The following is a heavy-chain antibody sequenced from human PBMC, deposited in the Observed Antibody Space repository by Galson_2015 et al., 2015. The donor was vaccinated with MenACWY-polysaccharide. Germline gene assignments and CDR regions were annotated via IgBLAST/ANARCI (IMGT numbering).Heavy chain of an antibody. CDR1: GFTFSSYA. Sequence: SLRLSCAASGFTFSSYAMHWVRQAPGKGLEWAVFIWYDGNDKYYTDSVKGRFTVSRDNSKNMLYLQMSSLRADDTAVYYCARDVTIFGATGPDYWGQGTLVTVSS. J-gene: IGHJ4*02. CDR2: IWYDGNDK. CDR3: ARDVTIFGATGPDY. D-gene: IGHD3-3*01. V-gene: IGHV3-33*01.